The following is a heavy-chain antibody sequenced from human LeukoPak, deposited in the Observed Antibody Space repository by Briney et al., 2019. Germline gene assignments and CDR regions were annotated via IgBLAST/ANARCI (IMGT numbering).Heavy chain of an antibody. CDR2: MNPNSGNT. D-gene: IGHD5-18*01. J-gene: IGHJ6*02. Sequence: ASVKVSCKASGYTFTSYDINWVRQATGQGLEWMGWMNPNSGNTGYARKFQGRVTMTRNTSISTAYMELSSLRSEDTAVYYCARVGYSYGWSYYYYYYGMDVWGQGTTVTVSS. V-gene: IGHV1-8*01. CDR3: ARVGYSYGWSYYYYYYGMDV. CDR1: GYTFTSYD.